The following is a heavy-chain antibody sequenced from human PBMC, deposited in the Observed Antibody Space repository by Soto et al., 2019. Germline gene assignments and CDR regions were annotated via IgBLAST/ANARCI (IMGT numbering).Heavy chain of an antibody. V-gene: IGHV3-30*18. CDR1: GFTFSSYG. CDR2: ISYDGSNK. CDR3: AKDNGSGCDWLRVGDASDI. Sequence: PGGSLRLSCVASGFTFSSYGMHWVRQAPGKGLEWVAVISYDGSNKYYADSVKGRLTISRDNSKNTLYLQMNSLRGEDTAVHYSAKDNGSGCDWLRVGDASDIWGQGTMVTVSS. J-gene: IGHJ3*02. D-gene: IGHD5-12*01.